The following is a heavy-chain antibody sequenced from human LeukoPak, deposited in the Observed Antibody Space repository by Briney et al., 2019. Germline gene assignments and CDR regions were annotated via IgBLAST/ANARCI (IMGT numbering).Heavy chain of an antibody. D-gene: IGHD2-2*01. CDR1: GFTFSSYG. CDR2: IWYDGSNK. Sequence: PGGSLRLSCAASGFTFSSYGMHWVRQAPGKGLEWVAVIWYDGSNKYYADSVKGRFTISRDNSKNTLYLQMNSLRAEDTAVYYCARGVDYNVVVPAAPIMDVWGQGTTVTVSS. V-gene: IGHV3-33*01. J-gene: IGHJ6*02. CDR3: ARGVDYNVVVPAAPIMDV.